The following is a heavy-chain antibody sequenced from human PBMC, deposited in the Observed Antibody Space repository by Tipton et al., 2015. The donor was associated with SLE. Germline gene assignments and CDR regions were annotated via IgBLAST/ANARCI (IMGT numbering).Heavy chain of an antibody. D-gene: IGHD6-13*01. V-gene: IGHV3-23*03. CDR1: GFTLSSYA. J-gene: IGHJ1*01. Sequence: SLRLSCAASGFTLSSYAMSWVRQAPGKGLEWVSVIYSGGSTYYADSAKDRFTISRDNSKNTLYLQMNSLRVEDTAVYYCAKDGAGTYFQHWGQGTLVTVSS. CDR2: IYSGGST. CDR3: AKDGAGTYFQH.